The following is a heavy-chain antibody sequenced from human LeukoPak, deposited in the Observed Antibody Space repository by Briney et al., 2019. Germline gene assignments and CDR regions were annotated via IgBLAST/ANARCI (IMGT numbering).Heavy chain of an antibody. Sequence: GGSLRLSCAASGFTFTTYWMHWVRQAPGKGLEWISGISGSGASTYYADSVKGRFTISRDDSRNTLYLQMNSLRGDGTAVYYCAKDVGKWESLHFFDYWGQGTLVTVSS. V-gene: IGHV3-23*01. CDR2: ISGSGAST. J-gene: IGHJ4*02. CDR3: AKDVGKWESLHFFDY. CDR1: GFTFTTYW. D-gene: IGHD1-26*01.